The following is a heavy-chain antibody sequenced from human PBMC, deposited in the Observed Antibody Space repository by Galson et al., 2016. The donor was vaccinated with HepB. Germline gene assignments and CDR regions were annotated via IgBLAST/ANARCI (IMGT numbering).Heavy chain of an antibody. Sequence: SLRLSCAASGFSFDDCGMHWVRHRPGKGLEWVSGVTWDSGSEGYADSVKGRFTISRDNAKNSLYLQMNSLRPDDTAVYYCAKNTGAYFHGSGTYLDSWGQGTPVTVSP. J-gene: IGHJ4*02. V-gene: IGHV3-9*01. CDR1: GFSFDDCG. CDR3: AKNTGAYFHGSGTYLDS. CDR2: VTWDSGSE. D-gene: IGHD3-10*01.